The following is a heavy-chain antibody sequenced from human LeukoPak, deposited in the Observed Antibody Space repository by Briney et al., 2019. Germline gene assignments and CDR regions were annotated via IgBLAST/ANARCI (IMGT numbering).Heavy chain of an antibody. CDR1: GGSISSYY. J-gene: IGHJ4*02. CDR3: ARERLYWELLHDDY. CDR2: IYYSGST. Sequence: SETLSLTCTVSGGSISSYYWSWIRQPPGKGLEWIGYIYYSGSTNYNPSLKSRVTISVDTSKNQFSLKLSSVTAADTAVYYCARERLYWELLHDDYWGQGTLVTVSS. D-gene: IGHD1-26*01. V-gene: IGHV4-59*12.